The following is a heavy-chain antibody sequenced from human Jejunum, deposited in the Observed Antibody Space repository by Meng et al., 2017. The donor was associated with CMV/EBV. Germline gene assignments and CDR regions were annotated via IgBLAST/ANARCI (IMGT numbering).Heavy chain of an antibody. D-gene: IGHD3-3*02. CDR1: GYTFTSNY. CDR2: INPSGGSP. CDR3: ARDLKPAVILYSFDA. J-gene: IGHJ5*02. Sequence: QVQLVQSGAEVKEPGASVKIPCKASGYTFTSNYIHWVRRAPGQGLEWMGIINPSGGSPTYAQKFQGRVTMTRDTSTSTIYMDLSSLRSDDTAVYYCARDLKPAVILYSFDAWGQGTLVTVSS. V-gene: IGHV1-46*01.